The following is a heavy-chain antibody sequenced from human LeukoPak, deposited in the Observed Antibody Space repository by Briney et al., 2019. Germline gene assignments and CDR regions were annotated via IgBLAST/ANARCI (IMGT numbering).Heavy chain of an antibody. D-gene: IGHD1-7*01. V-gene: IGHV3-23*01. CDR3: AKDGKTRNWNYFQAKPVY. CDR2: ISGSGGNT. J-gene: IGHJ4*02. CDR1: GFTVNTYF. Sequence: AGGSLRLSCAASGFTVNTYFMSWVRQAPGKGLEWVSGISGSGGNTYYAHSVKGRFTISRDNSKNTLYLQMNSLRAEDTAVYYCAKDGKTRNWNYFQAKPVYWGQGTLVTVSS.